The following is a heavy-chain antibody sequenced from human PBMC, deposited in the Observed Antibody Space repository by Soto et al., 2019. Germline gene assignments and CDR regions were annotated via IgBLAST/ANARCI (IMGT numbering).Heavy chain of an antibody. V-gene: IGHV1-69*13. CDR2: IIPIFGTA. Sequence: ASVKVSCKASGGTFSSYAISWVRQAPGQGLEWMGGIIPIFGTANYAQKFQGRVTITADESTSTAYMELSSLRSEDTAVYYCARERTYYDSSGYYYWGQGTLVTVSS. CDR1: GGTFSSYA. CDR3: ARERTYYDSSGYYY. J-gene: IGHJ4*02. D-gene: IGHD3-22*01.